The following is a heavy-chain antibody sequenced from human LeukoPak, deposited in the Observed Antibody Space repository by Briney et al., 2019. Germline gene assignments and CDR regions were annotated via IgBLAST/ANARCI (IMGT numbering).Heavy chain of an antibody. J-gene: IGHJ4*02. CDR3: ARKGVYSSGWSDY. CDR1: GYRFTAYG. Sequence: ASVKVSCKASGYRFTAYGVGWLRQAPGHGLEWVGWTSIYNGKTYYAQRFQDRVTMTTDTSTSIVYMELRSLRSDGTAVYYCARKGVYSSGWSDYWGQGTLVTVSS. CDR2: TSIYNGKT. V-gene: IGHV1-18*01. D-gene: IGHD6-19*01.